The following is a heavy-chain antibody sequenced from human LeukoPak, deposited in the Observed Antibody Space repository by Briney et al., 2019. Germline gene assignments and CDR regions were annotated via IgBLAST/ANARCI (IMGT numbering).Heavy chain of an antibody. V-gene: IGHV4-59*01. Sequence: SETLSLTCTVSGGSISSYYWRWIRQPPGKGLEWIGYIYYSGSTNYHPSLKSRVPISVDTSKKQFSLKLSSVTAADTAVYYCATQHSGYDWYYFDYWGQGTLVSVSS. D-gene: IGHD5-12*01. CDR3: ATQHSGYDWYYFDY. CDR2: IYYSGST. CDR1: GGSISSYY. J-gene: IGHJ4*02.